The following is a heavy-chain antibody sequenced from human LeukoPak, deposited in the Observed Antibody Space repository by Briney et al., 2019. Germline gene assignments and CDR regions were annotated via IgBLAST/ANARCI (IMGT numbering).Heavy chain of an antibody. V-gene: IGHV1-2*02. CDR1: GYTWTGYY. J-gene: IGHJ5*02. Sequence: ASVRVSCKASGYTWTGYYMHWLRQAPGQGLEWMGWINPNSGGTKYAQKFQGRVTMTRDTSISTAYMELSRLRSDDTAVYYCAKEQMATAFDPWGQGTLVTVSS. CDR2: INPNSGGT. D-gene: IGHD5-24*01. CDR3: AKEQMATAFDP.